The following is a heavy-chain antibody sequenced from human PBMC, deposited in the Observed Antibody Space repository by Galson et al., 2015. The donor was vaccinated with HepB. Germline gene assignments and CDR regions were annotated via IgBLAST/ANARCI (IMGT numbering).Heavy chain of an antibody. CDR3: ARDRSGTTRGEPAY. Sequence: SVKASCKASGYTFTDYYIHWVRQAPGQGLEWMGWVNPYSGGTDYAQKFQGRVTMTTDTSTTTAYLDLGSLRSDDSAVYYWARDRSGTTRGEPAYWGQGTLVTVSS. J-gene: IGHJ4*02. V-gene: IGHV1-2*02. CDR1: GYTFTDYY. D-gene: IGHD1-7*01. CDR2: VNPYSGGT.